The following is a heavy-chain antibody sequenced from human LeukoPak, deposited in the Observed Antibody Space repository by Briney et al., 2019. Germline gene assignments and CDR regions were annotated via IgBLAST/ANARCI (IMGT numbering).Heavy chain of an antibody. V-gene: IGHV3-11*01. CDR2: ISSSGSTI. J-gene: IGHJ6*03. CDR1: GFTFSDYY. CDR3: ARRSGMAAAAYPYYYYYMDV. Sequence: PGGSLRLSCAASGFTFSDYYMSWIRQAPGKGLEWVSYISSSGSTIYYADSVKGRFTISRDNAKNSLYLQMNSLRAEDTAVYYCARRSGMAAAAYPYYYYYMDVWGKGTTVTVSS. D-gene: IGHD6-13*01.